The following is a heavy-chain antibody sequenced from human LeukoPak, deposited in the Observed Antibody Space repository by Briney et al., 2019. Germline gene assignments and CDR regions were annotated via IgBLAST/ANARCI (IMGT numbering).Heavy chain of an antibody. D-gene: IGHD6-19*01. CDR1: GGSISSSSYY. J-gene: IGHJ6*03. Sequence: PSETLSLTCTVSGGSISSSSYYWSWIRQPPGKGLEWIGYIYYSGSTNYNPSLKSRVTISVDTSKNQFSLKLSSATAADTAVYYCARERKSSGWVPIYMDVWGKGTTVTVSS. CDR2: IYYSGST. V-gene: IGHV4-61*01. CDR3: ARERKSSGWVPIYMDV.